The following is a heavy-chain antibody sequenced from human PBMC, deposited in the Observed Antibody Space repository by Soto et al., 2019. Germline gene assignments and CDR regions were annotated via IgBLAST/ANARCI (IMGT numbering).Heavy chain of an antibody. D-gene: IGHD5-18*01. Sequence: ASVKVSCKASDYIFPTYGVTWVRQAPGQGLEWMGWISPKNGEVAYVEKLQGRVTMTTDTSTNTAYMELKSLRSDDTAIYYCAARAPGWHIYSWGYIDYWGPGTLVTVSS. V-gene: IGHV1-18*04. CDR2: ISPKNGEV. CDR3: AARAPGWHIYSWGYIDY. CDR1: DYIFPTYG. J-gene: IGHJ4*02.